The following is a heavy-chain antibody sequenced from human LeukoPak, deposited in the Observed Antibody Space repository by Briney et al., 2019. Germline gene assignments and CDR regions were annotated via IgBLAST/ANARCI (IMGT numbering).Heavy chain of an antibody. CDR2: ILPVFGTP. J-gene: IGHJ4*02. V-gene: IGHV1-69*13. CDR1: GGSSTSYP. Sequence: SVKVSCKASGGSSTSYPISWVRQAHGQGLEWMGGILPVFGTPNYARGFQGRVTISADDSTTTAFMELTSLRSEDTAVYYCARGSASNWPVDIWGQGTLVTVSS. D-gene: IGHD6-13*01. CDR3: ARGSASNWPVDI.